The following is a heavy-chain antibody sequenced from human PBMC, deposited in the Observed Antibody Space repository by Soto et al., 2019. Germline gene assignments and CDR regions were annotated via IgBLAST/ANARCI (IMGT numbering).Heavy chain of an antibody. D-gene: IGHD2-15*01. Sequence: HPGGSLRLSCAASGFTFSSYAMSWVRQAPGKGLEWVSAISGSGGSTYYADSVKGRFTISRDNSKNTLYLQMNSLRAEDTAVYYCAKDPDIVVVVADANPWGQGTLVTVSS. CDR3: AKDPDIVVVVADANP. CDR1: GFTFSSYA. J-gene: IGHJ5*02. CDR2: ISGSGGST. V-gene: IGHV3-23*01.